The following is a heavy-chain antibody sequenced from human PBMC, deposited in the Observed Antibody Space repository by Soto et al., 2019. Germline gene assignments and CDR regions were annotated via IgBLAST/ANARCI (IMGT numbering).Heavy chain of an antibody. D-gene: IGHD2-21*02. J-gene: IGHJ6*02. CDR3: ARDLWGYCGTDCYPLDV. CDR1: GGTISRYY. Sequence: QVQLQESGPGLVKPSETLSLTCTVSGGTISRYYWSWIRQPPGKGLEWIGYMYNTGSTVYNPSFQRRVSRSVDTSKNQFSLKLSSVTAADTAVYYCARDLWGYCGTDCYPLDVWGQGTTVTVSS. CDR2: MYNTGST. V-gene: IGHV4-59*01.